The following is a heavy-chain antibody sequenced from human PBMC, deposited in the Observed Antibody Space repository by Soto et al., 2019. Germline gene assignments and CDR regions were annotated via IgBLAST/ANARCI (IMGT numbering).Heavy chain of an antibody. CDR3: AREVGAPSGWLDP. V-gene: IGHV3-23*01. CDR2: ISASGGLK. D-gene: IGHD1-26*01. CDR1: GFRFSTYD. Sequence: DVQLLESGGGLVQPGGSLRLSCAASGFRFSTYDMSWVRQAPGKGLEWVSGISASGGLKYYADSVQGRFTVSRDNSKNILYLQMDNLGDGDTALYYCAREVGAPSGWLDPWGQGTQVTVSS. J-gene: IGHJ5*02.